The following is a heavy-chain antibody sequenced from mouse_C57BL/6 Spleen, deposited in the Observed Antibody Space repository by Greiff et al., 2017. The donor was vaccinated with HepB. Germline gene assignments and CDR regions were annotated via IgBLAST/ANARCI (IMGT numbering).Heavy chain of an antibody. CDR2: INPNNGGI. CDR3: ARPYYGSSYGWFAY. V-gene: IGHV1-26*01. D-gene: IGHD1-1*01. CDR1: GYTLPDYY. J-gene: IGHJ3*01. Sequence: VQLQQSGPELVKPGASVKISCKASGYTLPDYYMNWVQQSYGKSLEWIGDINPNNGGISYNQKFKGKATLTVDKSSSTAYMELRSLTSEDSAVYYSARPYYGSSYGWFAYWGQGTLVTVSA.